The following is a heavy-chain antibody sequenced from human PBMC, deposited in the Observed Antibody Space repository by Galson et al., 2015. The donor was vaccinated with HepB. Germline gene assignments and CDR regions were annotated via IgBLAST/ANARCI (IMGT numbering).Heavy chain of an antibody. CDR3: AKTYYDYIWGTYRYTRFDP. CDR2: ISGSGGST. CDR1: GFTFSSYA. V-gene: IGHV3-23*01. Sequence: SLRLSCAASGFTFSSYAMSWVRQTPGKGLDWVSTISGSGGSTFYADSVKGQFTISRDNSKNTLYLQMNSLRAEDTAVYYCAKTYYDYIWGTYRYTRFDPWGQGTLVTVSS. J-gene: IGHJ5*02. D-gene: IGHD3-16*02.